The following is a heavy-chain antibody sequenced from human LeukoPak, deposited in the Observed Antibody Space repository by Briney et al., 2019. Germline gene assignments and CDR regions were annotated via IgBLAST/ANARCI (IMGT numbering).Heavy chain of an antibody. D-gene: IGHD2-21*01. V-gene: IGHV3-33*08. CDR2: IGSDGRNK. CDR1: GFPFSSYS. CDR3: ARDDLVLDENGFDM. Sequence: GGSLRLSCAASGFPFSSYSINWVRQSPAKGLEWVAVIGSDGRNKFYADSVAGRFSVSRDNFKNTLFLQMNSLRAEDTGVYFCARDDLVLDENGFDMWGRGTMVTVSS. J-gene: IGHJ3*02.